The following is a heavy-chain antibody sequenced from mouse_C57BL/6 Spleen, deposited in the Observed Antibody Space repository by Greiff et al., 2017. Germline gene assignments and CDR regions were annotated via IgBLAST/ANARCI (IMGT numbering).Heavy chain of an antibody. CDR1: GFTFSDFY. CDR3: ARDASGGLDY. V-gene: IGHV7-1*01. D-gene: IGHD3-1*01. Sequence: EVKLMESGGGLVQSGRSLRLSCATSGFTFSDFYMEWVRQAPGKGLEWIAASRNKANDYTTEYSASVKGRFIVSRDTSQSILYLQMNALRAEDTAIYYCARDASGGLDYWGQGTTLTVSS. J-gene: IGHJ2*01. CDR2: SRNKANDYTT.